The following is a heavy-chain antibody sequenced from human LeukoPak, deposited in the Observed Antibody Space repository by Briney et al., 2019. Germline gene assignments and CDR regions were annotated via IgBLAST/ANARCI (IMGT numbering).Heavy chain of an antibody. J-gene: IGHJ3*02. CDR1: GGTFSSYA. Sequence: SVKVSCKASGGTFSSYAISWVRQAPGQGLEWMGGIIPIFGTANYAQKFQGRVTITADESTSTAYMELSSLRSEDTAVYYCASSPPPLYSGSSNGAFDIWGQGTMVTVSS. D-gene: IGHD1-26*01. CDR3: ASSPPPLYSGSSNGAFDI. CDR2: IIPIFGTA. V-gene: IGHV1-69*13.